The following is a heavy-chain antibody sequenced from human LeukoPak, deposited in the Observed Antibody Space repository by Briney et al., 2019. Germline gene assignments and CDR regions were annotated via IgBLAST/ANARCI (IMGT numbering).Heavy chain of an antibody. CDR2: IKSDGSDT. V-gene: IGHV3-74*01. D-gene: IGHD2-15*01. Sequence: GGSLRLSCAASGFTFSTYWMHWVRQAPGEGLVWVSRIKSDGSDTSYADSVKGRFTISRDNAKNSLYLQMNSLRAEDTAVYYCVRAVVVAASYRFDPWGQGILVTVSS. CDR3: VRAVVVAASYRFDP. CDR1: GFTFSTYW. J-gene: IGHJ5*02.